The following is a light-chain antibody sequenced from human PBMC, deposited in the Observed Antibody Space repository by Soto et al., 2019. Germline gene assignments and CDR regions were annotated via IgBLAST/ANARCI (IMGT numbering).Light chain of an antibody. CDR1: QSIFNS. CDR2: ATS. Sequence: DIQMTQSPSSLSASVGDRVTITCRASQSIFNSLNWYQQKPGKAPKLLIFATSNLQSGVPSRFIGSGSGTEFTLTISSLQLEDFATYSCQHSSMSPWKFGQGNQVAIK. CDR3: QHSSMSPWK. V-gene: IGKV1-39*01. J-gene: IGKJ1*01.